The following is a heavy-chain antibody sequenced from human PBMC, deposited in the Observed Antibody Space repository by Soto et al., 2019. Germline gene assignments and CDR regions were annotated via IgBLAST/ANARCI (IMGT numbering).Heavy chain of an antibody. V-gene: IGHV4-59*08. CDR1: GGSISSYY. J-gene: IGHJ4*02. CDR3: ARHGLGYSSSWRTYYFDY. Sequence: PSESLSLTCTVSGGSISSYYWSWIRQPPGKGQEWIGYIYYSGSTNYNPSLKSRVTISVDTSKNQFSLKLSSVTAADTAVYYCARHGLGYSSSWRTYYFDYWGQGTLVTVSS. CDR2: IYYSGST. D-gene: IGHD6-13*01.